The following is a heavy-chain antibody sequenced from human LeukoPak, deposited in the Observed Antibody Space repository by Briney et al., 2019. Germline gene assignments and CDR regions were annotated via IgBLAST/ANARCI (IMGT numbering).Heavy chain of an antibody. Sequence: GGSLRLSCTASGFTFGDYAMSWVRQAPGKGLEWVGFIRSKAYGGTTEYAASEKGRFTISRDDSESIAYLQMNSLKTEDTAVYYCTRGFIGSGWYGDAFDIWGQGTMVTVSS. V-gene: IGHV3-49*04. CDR3: TRGFIGSGWYGDAFDI. D-gene: IGHD6-19*01. CDR1: GFTFGDYA. J-gene: IGHJ3*02. CDR2: IRSKAYGGTT.